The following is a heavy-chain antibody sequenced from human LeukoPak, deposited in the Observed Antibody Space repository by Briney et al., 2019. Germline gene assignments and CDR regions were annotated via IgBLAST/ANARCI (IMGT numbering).Heavy chain of an antibody. D-gene: IGHD3-3*01. V-gene: IGHV1-2*02. CDR3: ARANDFWSGYYYYYYMDV. J-gene: IGHJ6*03. CDR2: INPNSGGT. CDR1: GYTFTGYY. Sequence: GASVKVSCKASGYTFTGYYMHRVRQAPGQGLEWMGWINPNSGGTNYAQKFQGRVTMTRDTSISTAYMELSRLRSDDTAVYYCARANDFWSGYYYYYYMDVWGKGTTVTVSS.